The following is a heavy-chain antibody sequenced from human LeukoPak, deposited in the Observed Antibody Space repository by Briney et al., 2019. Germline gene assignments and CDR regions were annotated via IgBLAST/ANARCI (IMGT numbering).Heavy chain of an antibody. CDR3: AGPPRPEMSGWYLY. J-gene: IGHJ4*02. CDR1: GGSISSSHW. CDR2: IYNSGTT. V-gene: IGHV4-4*02. Sequence: SETLSLTCAVSGGSISSSHWWSWVRQPPGKGLEWIGYIYNSGTTNYNPSLKSRVTMSVDTSKNQISLKLSSVTAADTAMYYCAGPPRPEMSGWYLYWGQGTLVTVSS. D-gene: IGHD6-19*01.